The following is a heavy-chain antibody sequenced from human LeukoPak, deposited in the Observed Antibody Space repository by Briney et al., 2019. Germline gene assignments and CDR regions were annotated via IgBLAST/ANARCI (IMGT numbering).Heavy chain of an antibody. D-gene: IGHD6-19*01. V-gene: IGHV4-34*01. CDR2: INHSGST. CDR3: ARGKGSGWTFDY. CDR1: GGSFRGYY. J-gene: IGHJ4*02. Sequence: SETLSLTCAVYGGSFRGYYRTWIRQPPGKGLEWIGEINHSGSTNYNPSLKSRVTISVDTSKNQFSLELSSVTAADTAVYYCARGKGSGWTFDYWGQGTLVTVSS.